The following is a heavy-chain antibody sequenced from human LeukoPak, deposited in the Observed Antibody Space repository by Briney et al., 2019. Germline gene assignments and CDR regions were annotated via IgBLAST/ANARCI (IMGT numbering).Heavy chain of an antibody. CDR2: ISSTSSYI. J-gene: IGHJ4*02. D-gene: IGHD3-22*01. CDR3: ARDWNYYDSSGYHPLYYFDY. Sequence: GGSLRLSCAASGFTFSIYSVTWVRQAPGKGLEWVASISSTSSYIYYADSVRGRFTISRDNAQYLAYLQMNSLRAEDTAVYYCARDWNYYDSSGYHPLYYFDYWGQGTLVTVSS. V-gene: IGHV3-21*06. CDR1: GFTFSIYS.